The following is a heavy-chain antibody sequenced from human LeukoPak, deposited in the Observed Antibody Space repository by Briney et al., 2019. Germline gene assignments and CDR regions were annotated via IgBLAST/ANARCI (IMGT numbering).Heavy chain of an antibody. D-gene: IGHD2-15*01. J-gene: IGHJ4*02. Sequence: GSSVKVSCKASGGTFSSYAISWVRQAPGQGLEWMGGIIPIFGTANYAQKFQGRVTITTDESTSTAYMELSSLRSEDTAVYYCARVGTLGYFSGGSCYSGSFDCWGQGTLVTVSS. V-gene: IGHV1-69*05. CDR2: IIPIFGTA. CDR3: ARVGTLGYFSGGSCYSGSFDC. CDR1: GGTFSSYA.